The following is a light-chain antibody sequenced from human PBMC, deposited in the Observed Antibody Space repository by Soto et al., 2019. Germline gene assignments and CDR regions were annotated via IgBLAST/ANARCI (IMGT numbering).Light chain of an antibody. J-gene: IGKJ5*01. CDR3: QQSNSFPFT. CDR2: SAS. Sequence: DIPVTQFTLSMTASVGDRVTISCRASQDIGNWMTWYQQKPGKAPKLLIYSASTLVRGVPSRFSGSGSGTEFTLTISGLQPEDFLTYYCQQSNSFPFTFGQGTRLDIK. CDR1: QDIGNW. V-gene: IGKV1-12*01.